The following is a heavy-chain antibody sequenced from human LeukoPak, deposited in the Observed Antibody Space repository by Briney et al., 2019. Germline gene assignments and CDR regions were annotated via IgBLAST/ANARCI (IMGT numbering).Heavy chain of an antibody. CDR3: ARGFRGAAGFFDY. J-gene: IGHJ4*02. D-gene: IGHD6-13*01. V-gene: IGHV3-7*01. CDR1: GFSFSTYW. CDR2: IKQDGSDK. Sequence: GGSLRLSCAASGFSFSTYWMSCVRQAPGKGLEWVANIKQDGSDKYYVDSVKGRFTISRDNAKNSLYLQMNSLRAEDTAVYKCARGFRGAAGFFDYWGQGTLVTVSS.